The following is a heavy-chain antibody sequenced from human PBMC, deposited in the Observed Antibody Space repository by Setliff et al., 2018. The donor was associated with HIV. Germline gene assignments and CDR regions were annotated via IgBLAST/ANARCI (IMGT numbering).Heavy chain of an antibody. Sequence: SETLSLTCTLSGGSVSSSGYYWGWLRQPPGQGPEWIGSMYHSGTAFHNPSLKSRVTISVDTSKKRFSLKLSSVTAADTAVYYCATYADRESNRFDPWGQGILVTVSS. CDR2: MYHSGTA. CDR1: GGSVSSSGYY. D-gene: IGHD3-10*01. CDR3: ATYADRESNRFDP. V-gene: IGHV4-39*07. J-gene: IGHJ5*02.